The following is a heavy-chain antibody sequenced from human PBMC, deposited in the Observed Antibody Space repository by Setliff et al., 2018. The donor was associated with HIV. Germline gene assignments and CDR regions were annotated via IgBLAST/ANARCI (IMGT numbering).Heavy chain of an antibody. CDR2: INHSGST. J-gene: IGHJ4*02. V-gene: IGHV4-34*01. D-gene: IGHD3-10*01. CDR3: ARGLNSYGSGSYLPLGY. Sequence: SETLSLTCAVYGGSLRLSCTASGFTFSLAWMNWVRQPPGKGLEWIGEINHSGSTNYKESLKSRVTISIDTSKNQFSLKLNSVIAADTAVYYCARGLNSYGSGSYLPLGYWGQGTLVTVSS. CDR1: GGSLRLSCTASGFTFSLAW.